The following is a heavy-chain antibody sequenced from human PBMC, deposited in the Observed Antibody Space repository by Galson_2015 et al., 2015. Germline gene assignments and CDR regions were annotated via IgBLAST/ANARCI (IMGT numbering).Heavy chain of an antibody. CDR3: VRDLYSSGTLADY. CDR1: GFTFSTYA. Sequence: SLRLSCAASGFTFSTYAMSWVRQAPGKGLEWISTISGSSASTYYADSVKGRFTVSRDNSKNTLYLQMNSLRADDTAAYYCVRDLYSSGTLADYWGQGTLVTVSS. V-gene: IGHV3-23*01. J-gene: IGHJ4*02. D-gene: IGHD6-19*01. CDR2: ISGSSAST.